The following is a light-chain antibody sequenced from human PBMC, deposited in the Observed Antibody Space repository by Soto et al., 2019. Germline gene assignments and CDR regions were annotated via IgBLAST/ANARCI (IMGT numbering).Light chain of an antibody. CDR3: QQYNNWPLT. CDR1: QSVSRN. J-gene: IGKJ4*01. CDR2: GAF. Sequence: ETVMTQSPATLSVSPGERATLSCRASQSVSRNLAWYQQRPGQAPRLLVYGAFTRAAGIPARFSVSGSGTEFTLTISSLQSEDFAVYFCQQYNNWPLTFGGGTKVEIK. V-gene: IGKV3-15*01.